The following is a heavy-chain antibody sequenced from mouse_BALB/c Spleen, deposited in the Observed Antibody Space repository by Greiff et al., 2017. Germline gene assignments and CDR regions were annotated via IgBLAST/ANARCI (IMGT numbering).Heavy chain of an antibody. CDR2: IDPSDSYT. CDR1: GYTFTSYW. Sequence: QVQLQQPGAELVKPGASVKMSCKASGYTFTSYWMHWLKQRPGQGLEWIGVIDPSDSYTSYNQKFKGKATLTVDTSSSTAYMQLSSLTSEDSAVYDCTRYGGDAMDEWGKG. V-gene: IGHV1S127*01. D-gene: IGHD2-14*01. CDR3: TRYGGDAMDE. J-gene: IGHJ4*01.